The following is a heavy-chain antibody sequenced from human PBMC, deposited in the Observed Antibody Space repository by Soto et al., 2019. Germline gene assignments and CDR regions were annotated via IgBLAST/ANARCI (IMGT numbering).Heavy chain of an antibody. Sequence: QVQLVESGGGLVEPVGSLRLSCAASGFSVGDNYMTWIRQAPGKGLEWLSYSSSSGGYTNYADSVKGRFTISRDNAKSSMDLQMVGLRAGNTAVYFCARTSGWRKVFTVASGVVVWGKGTTVTVSS. CDR3: ARTSGWRKVFTVASGVVV. CDR1: GFSVGDNY. CDR2: SSSSGGYT. J-gene: IGHJ6*04. D-gene: IGHD4-17*01. V-gene: IGHV3-11*06.